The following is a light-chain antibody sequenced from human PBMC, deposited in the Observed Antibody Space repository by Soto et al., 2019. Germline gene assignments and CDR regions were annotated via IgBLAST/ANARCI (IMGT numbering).Light chain of an antibody. V-gene: IGKV3-15*01. J-gene: IGKJ2*01. CDR1: QSVSSN. Sequence: EIVMTQSPATLSVSPGERATLSCRASQSVSSNLAWYQQKPGQAPRLLIYGASTRATGIPARLSGSGSGTEFTLTIGSLQSEDFAVYYCQQYNNWPPAYTFGQWTKREIK. CDR2: GAS. CDR3: QQYNNWPPAYT.